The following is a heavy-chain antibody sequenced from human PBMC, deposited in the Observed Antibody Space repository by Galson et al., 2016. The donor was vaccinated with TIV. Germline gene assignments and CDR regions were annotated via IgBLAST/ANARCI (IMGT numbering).Heavy chain of an antibody. D-gene: IGHD3-22*01. CDR3: ATVAWFPGLSLAS. V-gene: IGHV1-24*01. CDR1: GYTLSEIA. CDR2: FDPEAGRT. Sequence: SVKVSCKVSGYTLSEIAMHWVRQAPGKGLEWMGGFDPEAGRTIYAQKFHGRVTVTEGTATDTAYMEVNNLRSDDTAGYYCATVAWFPGLSLASWGQGTLVTVSS. J-gene: IGHJ5*02.